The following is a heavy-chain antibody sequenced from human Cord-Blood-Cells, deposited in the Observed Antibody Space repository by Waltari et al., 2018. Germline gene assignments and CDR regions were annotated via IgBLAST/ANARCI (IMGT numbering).Heavy chain of an antibody. CDR1: GGTFSSYT. Sequence: QVQLVQSGAEVKKPGSSVKVSCKASGGTFSSYTISWVRQAPGQGLEWMGRIIPILGIANYAQKFQGRVTITADKSTSTAYMELSSLRSEDTAVYYCATRDPDYGGKGYYVDYWGQGTLVTVSS. J-gene: IGHJ4*02. CDR3: ATRDPDYGGKGYYVDY. D-gene: IGHD4-17*01. CDR2: IIPILGIA. V-gene: IGHV1-69*02.